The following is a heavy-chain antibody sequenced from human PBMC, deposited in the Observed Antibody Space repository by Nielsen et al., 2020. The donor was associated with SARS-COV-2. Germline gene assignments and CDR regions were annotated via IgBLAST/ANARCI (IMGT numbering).Heavy chain of an antibody. CDR2: ISYDGSNK. J-gene: IGHJ4*02. D-gene: IGHD2-2*01. CDR3: AVVVPAAIHGDY. CDR1: GFTFSSYA. Sequence: GGSLRLSCAASGFTFSSYAMHWVRQAPGKGLEWVAVISYDGSNKYYADSVKGRFTISRDNSKNTLYLQMNNLRAEDTAVYYCAVVVPAAIHGDYWGQGTLVTVSS. V-gene: IGHV3-30-3*01.